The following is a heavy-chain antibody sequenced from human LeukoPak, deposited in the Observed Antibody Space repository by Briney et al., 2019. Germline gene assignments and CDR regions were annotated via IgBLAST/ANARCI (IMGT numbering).Heavy chain of an antibody. Sequence: TLSLTCTVSGGSISSGGYYWSWIRQHPGKGLEWIGYIYYSGSTYYNPSLKSRVTISVDTSKKQFSLKLSSVTAADTAVYYCARGPWYGWFDPWGQGTLVTVSS. J-gene: IGHJ5*02. CDR2: IYYSGST. D-gene: IGHD6-13*01. V-gene: IGHV4-31*03. CDR3: ARGPWYGWFDP. CDR1: GGSISSGGYY.